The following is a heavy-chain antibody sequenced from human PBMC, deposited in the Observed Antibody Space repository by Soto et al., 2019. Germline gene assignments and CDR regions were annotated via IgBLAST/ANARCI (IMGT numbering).Heavy chain of an antibody. V-gene: IGHV4-59*08. J-gene: IGHJ4*02. D-gene: IGHD4-17*01. Sequence: PSETLSLTCTVSGGSISSYYWSWIRQPPGKGLEWIGYIYYSGSTNYNPSLKSRVTISVDTSKNQFSLKLSSVTAADTAVYYCARHPSSYGDYVYFDYWGQGTLVTVS. CDR3: ARHPSSYGDYVYFDY. CDR2: IYYSGST. CDR1: GGSISSYY.